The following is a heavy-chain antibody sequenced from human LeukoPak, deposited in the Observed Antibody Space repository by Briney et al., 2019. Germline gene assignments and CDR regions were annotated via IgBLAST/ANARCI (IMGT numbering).Heavy chain of an antibody. CDR2: ISETGGTR. V-gene: IGHV3-23*01. J-gene: IGHJ3*01. CDR1: GFILGDAA. CDR3: AKRDTSL. Sequence: GGSLRLSCTDSGFILGDAALSWVRQAPGKGLEWVSSISETGGTRHYADSVQGRFTISRDNSNNALFLYMNSLTVEDTATYYCAKRDTSLWGQGTTVTVSS. D-gene: IGHD5-24*01.